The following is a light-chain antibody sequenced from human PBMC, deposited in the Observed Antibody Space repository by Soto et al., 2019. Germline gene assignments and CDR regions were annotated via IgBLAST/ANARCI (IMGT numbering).Light chain of an antibody. J-gene: IGKJ1*01. CDR3: QQRSDWPPGWT. Sequence: EIVLTQSPATLSLSPGERATLSCRASQSISNYLAWYQQKPGQAPRLLIYDASHRATGIPGRFSGSGSGTDFTLTISSLEAEDFAVYYCQQRSDWPPGWTSGQGTKVEI. V-gene: IGKV3-11*01. CDR2: DAS. CDR1: QSISNY.